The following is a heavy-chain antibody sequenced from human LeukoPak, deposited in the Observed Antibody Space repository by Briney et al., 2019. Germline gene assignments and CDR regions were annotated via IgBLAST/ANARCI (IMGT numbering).Heavy chain of an antibody. CDR1: GFTFSSYW. Sequence: GGSLRLSCAASGFTFSSYWMHWVRHAPGEGLVWVSRINSDGSSTSYADSVKGRFTISRDNTKNTLYLQMHSLRAEDTAVYYSARAPTGRLQAGGRYWGQGTRVTVSA. V-gene: IGHV3-74*01. J-gene: IGHJ4*02. D-gene: IGHD5-24*01. CDR2: INSDGSST. CDR3: ARAPTGRLQAGGRY.